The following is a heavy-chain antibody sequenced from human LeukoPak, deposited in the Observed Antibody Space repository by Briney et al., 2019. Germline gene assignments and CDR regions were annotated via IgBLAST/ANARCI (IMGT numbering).Heavy chain of an antibody. CDR2: IDWDDDK. D-gene: IGHD6-19*01. V-gene: IGHV2-70*11. J-gene: IGHJ4*02. Sequence: SGPTLVNPTQTLTLTCTFSGFSLTTSGVCVTWIRQPPGKALEWLARIDWDDDKYYSAPLKTRLTISKDTSKNQVVLTMTNLDPVDTATFYCARALAVAGGSPFDYWGQGTLVTVSS. CDR1: GFSLTTSGVC. CDR3: ARALAVAGGSPFDY.